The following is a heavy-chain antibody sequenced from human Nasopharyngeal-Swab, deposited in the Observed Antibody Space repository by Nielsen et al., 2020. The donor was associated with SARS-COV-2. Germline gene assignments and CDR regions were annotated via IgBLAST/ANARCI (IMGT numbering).Heavy chain of an antibody. Sequence: GGSLRLSCAASGFTVSSNYMSWVRQAPGKGLEWVSVIYSGGSTYYADSVKGRFTISRDNSKNTLYLQMNSLRAEDTAVYYCARGVDYDSSGYYYREAFDIWGQGTMVTVSS. CDR1: GFTVSSNY. J-gene: IGHJ3*02. V-gene: IGHV3-53*01. D-gene: IGHD3-22*01. CDR3: ARGVDYDSSGYYYREAFDI. CDR2: IYSGGST.